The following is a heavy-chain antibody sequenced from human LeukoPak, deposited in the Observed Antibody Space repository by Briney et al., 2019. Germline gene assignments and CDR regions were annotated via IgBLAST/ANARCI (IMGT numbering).Heavy chain of an antibody. CDR1: GFTFSSYA. D-gene: IGHD1-20*01. V-gene: IGHV3-64*01. CDR3: ARDRGITGTTYYDY. J-gene: IGHJ4*02. Sequence: GGSLRLSCAASGFTFSSYAMHWVRQAPGKGLEYVSAISSNGGSTYYANSVKGRFTISRDNSKNTLCLQMGSLRAEDMAVYYCARDRGITGTTYYDYWGQGTLVTVSS. CDR2: ISSNGGST.